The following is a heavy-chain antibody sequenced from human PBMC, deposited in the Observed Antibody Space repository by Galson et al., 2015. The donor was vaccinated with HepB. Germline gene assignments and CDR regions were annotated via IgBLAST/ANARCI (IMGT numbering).Heavy chain of an antibody. J-gene: IGHJ6*02. D-gene: IGHD3-9*01. V-gene: IGHV5-10-1*01. CDR1: GYSFTSYW. CDR2: IDPSDSYT. Sequence: QSGAEVKKPGESLRISCKGSGYSFTSYWISWVRQMPGKGLEWMGRIDPSDSYTNYSPSFQGHVTISADKSISTAYLQWSSLKASDTAMYYCARRRRYFVDKDYYYGMDVWGQGTTVTVSS. CDR3: ARRRRYFVDKDYYYGMDV.